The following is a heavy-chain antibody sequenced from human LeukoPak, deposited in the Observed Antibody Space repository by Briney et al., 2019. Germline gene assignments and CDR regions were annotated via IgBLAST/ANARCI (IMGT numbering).Heavy chain of an antibody. J-gene: IGHJ4*02. CDR2: FDPEDGET. D-gene: IGHD3-3*01. CDR3: ATGIFGVVKCFDY. CDR1: GYTLTEVS. Sequence: ASVKVSCKVSGYTLTEVSMHGVLQAPGKGLEWMVGFDPEDGETIYTKKFQGRVTMTEDTSTDTAYMELSSLSSEDTAVYYCATGIFGVVKCFDYWGQGTLVTVSS. V-gene: IGHV1-24*01.